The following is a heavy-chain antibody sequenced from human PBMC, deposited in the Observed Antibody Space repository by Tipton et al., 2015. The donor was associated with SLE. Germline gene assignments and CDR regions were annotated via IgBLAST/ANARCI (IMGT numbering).Heavy chain of an antibody. CDR2: INHSGST. CDR1: GGSFSDYY. Sequence: TLSLTCAVYGGSFSDYYWSWIRQPPGKGLEWIGEINHSGSTNYNPSLKSRVTMSVDTSKNQFSLRLSSVTAADTAVYYCARGPLYGLDIWGQGTRVTVSS. J-gene: IGHJ3*02. CDR3: ARGPLYGLDI. V-gene: IGHV4-34*01. D-gene: IGHD3-10*01.